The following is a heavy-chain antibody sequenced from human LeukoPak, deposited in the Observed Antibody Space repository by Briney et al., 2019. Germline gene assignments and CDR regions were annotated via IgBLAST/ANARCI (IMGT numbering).Heavy chain of an antibody. Sequence: SETLSLTCTVSGVSISSSNYYWGWVRQPPGKALEWIGNIFYSGSTYYSPSLKSRVTISLDTSRNQFSLKLNSVTAADTAVYYCAKSNGYGLIEIWGQGTMVTVSS. V-gene: IGHV4-39*07. CDR2: IFYSGST. J-gene: IGHJ3*02. CDR3: AKSNGYGLIEI. CDR1: GVSISSSNYY. D-gene: IGHD3-22*01.